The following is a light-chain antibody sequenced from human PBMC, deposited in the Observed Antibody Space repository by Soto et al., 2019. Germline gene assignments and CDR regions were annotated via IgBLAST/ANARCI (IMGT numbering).Light chain of an antibody. J-gene: IGLJ1*01. V-gene: IGLV2-23*01. CDR2: EGS. CDR3: RSYAGSNTYG. Sequence: QSVLTQPASVSGSPGQSITISCTGTSSDVGSYNLVSWYQQHPGKAPKLMIYEGSKRPSGVSNRFSGSKSGNTASLTISGLQAEDEADYYCRSYAGSNTYGFGSGIKATVL. CDR1: SSDVGSYNL.